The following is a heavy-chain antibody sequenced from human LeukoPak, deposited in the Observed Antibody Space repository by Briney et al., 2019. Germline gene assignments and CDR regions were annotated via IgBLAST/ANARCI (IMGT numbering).Heavy chain of an antibody. CDR2: IYYSGST. J-gene: IGHJ6*03. CDR3: ARVCDSSGYLTTYYYYYYYMDV. V-gene: IGHV4-39*07. CDR1: GGSLSSSSYY. D-gene: IGHD3-22*01. Sequence: SETLSLTCTVSGGSLSSSSYYWGWIRQPPGKGLEWIGSIYYSGSTYYNPSLKSRVTISVDTSKNQFSLKLSSVTAAATAVYYCARVCDSSGYLTTYYYYYYYMDVWGKGTTVTVSS.